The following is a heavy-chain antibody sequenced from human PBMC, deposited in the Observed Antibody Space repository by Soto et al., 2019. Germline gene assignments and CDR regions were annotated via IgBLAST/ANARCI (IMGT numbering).Heavy chain of an antibody. V-gene: IGHV3-23*01. Sequence: GGSLRLSCAASGFTFSSYAMSWVRQAPGKGLEWVSAISGSGGSTYYADSVKGRFTISRDNSKNTLYLQMNSLRAEDTAVYYCAKVGLHLGELSFMNAGYYYYMDVWGKGTTVTVSS. CDR2: ISGSGGST. CDR1: GFTFSSYA. J-gene: IGHJ6*03. D-gene: IGHD3-16*02. CDR3: AKVGLHLGELSFMNAGYYYYMDV.